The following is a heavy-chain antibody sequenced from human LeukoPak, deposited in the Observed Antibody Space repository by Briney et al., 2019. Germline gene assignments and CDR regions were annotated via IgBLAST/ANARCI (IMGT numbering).Heavy chain of an antibody. CDR2: IYYSGST. CDR3: AGSSTGGYYYMDV. CDR1: GGPISIYY. D-gene: IGHD2-2*01. Sequence: SETLSLICTVSGGPISIYYWSWIREPPGKGLEGSGYIYYSGSTNYNPSLKSRVTISVDTAKNQFSLKLSSVTAADTAVYYCAGSSTGGYYYMDVWGKGTTVTVSS. V-gene: IGHV4-59*03. J-gene: IGHJ6*03.